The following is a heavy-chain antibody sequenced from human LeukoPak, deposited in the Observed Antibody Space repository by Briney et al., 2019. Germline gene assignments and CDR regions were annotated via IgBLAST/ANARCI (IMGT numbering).Heavy chain of an antibody. V-gene: IGHV3-73*01. J-gene: IGHJ4*02. D-gene: IGHD3-10*01. CDR3: ARVPYGSGSYPLDY. Sequence: GGSLRLSCAASGFTFSGSAMHWVRQASGKGLEWVGRIRSKANSYATAYAASVKGRFTISRDDSKNTAYLQMNSLRAEDTAVYYCARVPYGSGSYPLDYWGQGTLVTVSS. CDR2: IRSKANSYAT. CDR1: GFTFSGSA.